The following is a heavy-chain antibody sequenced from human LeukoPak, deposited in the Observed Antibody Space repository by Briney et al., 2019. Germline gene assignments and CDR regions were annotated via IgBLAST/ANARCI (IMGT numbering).Heavy chain of an antibody. CDR1: GFTFSSYG. CDR2: IRYDGSNK. V-gene: IGHV3-30*02. J-gene: IGHJ4*02. Sequence: EGSLRPSCAASGFTFSSYGMHWVRQAPGKGLEWVAFIRYDGSNKYYADSVKGRFTISRDNSKNTLYLQMNSLRAEDTAVYYCAKEAEPYYYDAKTFDYWGQGTLVTVSS. CDR3: AKEAEPYYYDAKTFDY. D-gene: IGHD3-22*01.